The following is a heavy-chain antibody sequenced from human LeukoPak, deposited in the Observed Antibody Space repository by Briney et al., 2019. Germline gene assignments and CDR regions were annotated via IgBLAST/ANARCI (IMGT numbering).Heavy chain of an antibody. CDR1: VFTFSSYS. CDR3: AKDSEEMATTDAGYYFDY. J-gene: IGHJ4*02. D-gene: IGHD5-24*01. CDR2: ISSDGSYK. V-gene: IGHV3-30*18. Sequence: GGSLRLSWVAAVFTFSSYSMHWVRQAPGKGLEWVDVISSDGSYKFYADAVKGRFTVSRDNSENTLFLQVNSLRPEDTAVYYCAKDSEEMATTDAGYYFDYWGQGTLVTVSS.